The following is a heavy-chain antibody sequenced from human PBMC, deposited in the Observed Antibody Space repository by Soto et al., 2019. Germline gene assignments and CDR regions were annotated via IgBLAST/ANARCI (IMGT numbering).Heavy chain of an antibody. Sequence: SETLSLTCTVSGGSISSGGYYWSWIRQHPGKGLEWIGYIYYSGSTYYNPSLKSRVTISVDTSKNQFSLKLSSVTAADTAVYYCARAVGLHGYCSGGSCYLYWFDPWGQGTLVTVSS. J-gene: IGHJ5*02. CDR1: GGSISSGGYY. D-gene: IGHD2-15*01. V-gene: IGHV4-31*03. CDR2: IYYSGST. CDR3: ARAVGLHGYCSGGSCYLYWFDP.